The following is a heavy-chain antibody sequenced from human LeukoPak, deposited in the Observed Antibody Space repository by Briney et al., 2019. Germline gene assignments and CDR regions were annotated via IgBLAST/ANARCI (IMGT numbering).Heavy chain of an antibody. CDR3: ARDASATYYSDSSGYYTDYYGMDV. J-gene: IGHJ6*02. Sequence: GGSLRLSCAASGFTVSSNYMSWVRQAPGKGLEWASIIYSGGSTYYADSVKGRFTISRDNSKNTLYLQMNSLRAEDTAVYYCARDASATYYSDSSGYYTDYYGMDVWGQGTTVTVSS. D-gene: IGHD3-22*01. V-gene: IGHV3-53*01. CDR1: GFTVSSNY. CDR2: IYSGGST.